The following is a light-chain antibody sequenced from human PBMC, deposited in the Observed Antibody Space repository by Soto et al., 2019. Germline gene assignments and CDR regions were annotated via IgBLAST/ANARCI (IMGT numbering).Light chain of an antibody. J-gene: IGLJ1*01. CDR1: SSDVGNYNY. CDR2: DVS. CDR3: TSYIATSTSYV. Sequence: QSVLTQPASVSGSPGQSITISCTGASSDVGNYNYVSRYQQHPGKAPKLMIYDVSNRPSGVSNRFSGSKSGNTASLTISGLQAEDEADYYCTSYIATSTSYVFGTGTKVTVL. V-gene: IGLV2-14*01.